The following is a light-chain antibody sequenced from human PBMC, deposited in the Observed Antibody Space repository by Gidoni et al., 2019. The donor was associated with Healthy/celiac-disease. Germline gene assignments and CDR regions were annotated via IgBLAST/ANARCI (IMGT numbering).Light chain of an antibody. Sequence: QPALTQPRSVSGSPGQSVTISCTGTSSDVGGYNYVSWYQQHPGKAPKLMIYDVSKRPSGVPDRFSGSKSGNTASLTISGRQAVDEADYYCCSYAGSYTLVFGGGTKLTVL. CDR1: SSDVGGYNY. J-gene: IGLJ3*02. V-gene: IGLV2-11*01. CDR2: DVS. CDR3: CSYAGSYTLV.